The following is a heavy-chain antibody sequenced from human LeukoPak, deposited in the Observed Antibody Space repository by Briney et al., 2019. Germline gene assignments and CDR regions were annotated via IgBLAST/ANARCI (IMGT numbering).Heavy chain of an antibody. Sequence: GGSLRLSCTASGLSFSAYGMHWVRQAPGKGLEWVSYISSSGSTIYYADSVKGRFTISRDNAKNSLYLQMNSLRAEDTAVYYCAELGITMIGGVWGKGTTVTISS. D-gene: IGHD3-10*02. J-gene: IGHJ6*04. CDR2: ISSSGSTI. CDR1: GLSFSAYG. V-gene: IGHV3-48*04. CDR3: AELGITMIGGV.